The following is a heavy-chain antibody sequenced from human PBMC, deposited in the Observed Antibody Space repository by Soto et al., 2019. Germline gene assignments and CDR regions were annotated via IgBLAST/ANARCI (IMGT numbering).Heavy chain of an antibody. J-gene: IGHJ6*02. V-gene: IGHV1-18*01. CDR3: ARDLARYCSGGSCYPRRHGMDV. Sequence: GASVKVSCKASGYTFTSYCISWVRQAPGQGLEWMGWISAYNGNTNYAQKLQGRVTMTTDTSTSTAYMELRSLRSDDTAVYYCARDLARYCSGGSCYPRRHGMDVWGQGTTVTVSS. CDR2: ISAYNGNT. D-gene: IGHD2-15*01. CDR1: GYTFTSYC.